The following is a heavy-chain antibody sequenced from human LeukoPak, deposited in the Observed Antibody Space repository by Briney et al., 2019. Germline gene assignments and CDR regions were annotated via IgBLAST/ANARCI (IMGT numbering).Heavy chain of an antibody. CDR1: GFTFSSYA. D-gene: IGHD6-13*01. V-gene: IGHV3-23*01. Sequence: GGSLRLSCAASGFTFSSYAMSWVRQAPGKGLAWVSTIRGGGDSTDYADSVKGRFTISRDNSKNTLSLQMNSLRAEDTAVYYCAKEGLGAAAGTFDYWGQGTLVTVSS. CDR2: IRGGGDST. CDR3: AKEGLGAAAGTFDY. J-gene: IGHJ4*02.